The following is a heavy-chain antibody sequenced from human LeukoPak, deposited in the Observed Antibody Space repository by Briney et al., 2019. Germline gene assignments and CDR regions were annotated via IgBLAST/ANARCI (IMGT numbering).Heavy chain of an antibody. CDR1: GGSISSYY. CDR2: IYTSGST. Sequence: SETLSLTCTVSGGSISSYYWSWIRQPAGKGLEWIGRIYTSGSTNYNPSLKSRVTISVDTSKNQFSLKLSSVTAADTAVYYCARAPYYYGSNWFDPWGQGTLVTVSS. J-gene: IGHJ5*02. V-gene: IGHV4-4*07. CDR3: ARAPYYYGSNWFDP. D-gene: IGHD3-10*01.